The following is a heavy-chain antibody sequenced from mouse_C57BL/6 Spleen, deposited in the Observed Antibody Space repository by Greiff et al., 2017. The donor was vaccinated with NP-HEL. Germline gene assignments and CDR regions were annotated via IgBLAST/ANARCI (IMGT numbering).Heavy chain of an antibody. J-gene: IGHJ4*01. CDR3: ARGEITTVVAPMDY. D-gene: IGHD1-1*01. CDR1: GYTFTSYG. V-gene: IGHV1-81*01. Sequence: QVQLKESGAELARPGASVKLSCKASGYTFTSYGISWVKQRTGQGLEWIGEIYPRSGNTYYNEKFKGKATLTADKSSSTAYMELRSLTSEDSAVYFCARGEITTVVAPMDYWGQGTSVTVSS. CDR2: IYPRSGNT.